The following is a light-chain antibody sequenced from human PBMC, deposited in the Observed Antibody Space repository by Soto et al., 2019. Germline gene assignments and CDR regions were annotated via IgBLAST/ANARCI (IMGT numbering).Light chain of an antibody. CDR3: QSYDHTHHAWV. CDR2: EDN. J-gene: IGLJ3*02. V-gene: IGLV6-57*03. Sequence: NFMLTQPQSVSESPGKTVTISCTRSSGSIATIYVQWFQQRPGSAPATVIYEDNQRPSGVPDRFSGAIDSSSTSASLTISGLKTEDEADYYCQSYDHTHHAWVFGGGTKVTVL. CDR1: SGSIATIY.